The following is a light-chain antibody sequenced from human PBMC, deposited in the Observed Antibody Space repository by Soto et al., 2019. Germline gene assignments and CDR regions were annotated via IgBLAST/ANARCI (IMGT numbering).Light chain of an antibody. J-gene: IGKJ5*01. CDR2: GAS. V-gene: IGKV3D-20*02. CDR3: QQRSNWIT. CDR1: QSVSNNY. Sequence: VLTQSPATLSLSPGERATLSCRASQSVSNNYLAWYQQKPGQAPRLLIYGASNRATGIPDRFSGSGSGTDFTLTISSLEPEDFAVYYCQQRSNWITFGQGTRLEIK.